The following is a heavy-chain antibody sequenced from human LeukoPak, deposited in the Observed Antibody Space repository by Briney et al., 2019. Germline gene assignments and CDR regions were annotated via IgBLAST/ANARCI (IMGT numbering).Heavy chain of an antibody. D-gene: IGHD3-10*01. CDR2: ISSSGNSI. J-gene: IGHJ4*02. V-gene: IGHV3-11*01. Sequence: GGSLRLSCAASNFVFSDYYMSWVRQAPGKGLEWVSYISSSGNSIYYADSVKGRFTISRDNAKNSLYLQMNSLRAEDTAVYCAREMEGYYGSGTYFDLWGQGNMVTVSS. CDR3: AREMEGYYGSGTYFDL. CDR1: NFVFSDYY.